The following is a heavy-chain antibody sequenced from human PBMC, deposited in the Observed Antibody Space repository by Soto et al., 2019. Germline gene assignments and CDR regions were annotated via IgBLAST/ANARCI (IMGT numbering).Heavy chain of an antibody. CDR3: ARDKITGLFDY. Sequence: PGETLCLTCAVYGGSFSGYDWTWIRQPPGTGLEWMGEINHSGSTNYNPSLKSRVTISVDTSKNQFSLKLTSVTAADTAVYYCARDKITGLFDYWGQGTLVT. D-gene: IGHD2-8*02. V-gene: IGHV4-34*01. CDR1: GGSFSGYD. J-gene: IGHJ4*02. CDR2: INHSGST.